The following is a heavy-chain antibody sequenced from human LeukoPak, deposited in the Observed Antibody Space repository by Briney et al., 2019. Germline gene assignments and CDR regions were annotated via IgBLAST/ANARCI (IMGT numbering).Heavy chain of an antibody. V-gene: IGHV4-39*01. CDR3: ATWNRIAAGGTGGFEN. D-gene: IGHD3/OR15-3a*01. CDR1: GGSISSNNYH. CDR2: IYYSGST. J-gene: IGHJ4*02. Sequence: SETLSLTCTVSGGSISSNNYHWGWIRQPPGKGLEWIANIYYSGSTYYNPSLTSRVTISVDTSKNQFSLKLTSVTAADTSVYYCATWNRIAAGGTGGFENWGQGTLVTVSS.